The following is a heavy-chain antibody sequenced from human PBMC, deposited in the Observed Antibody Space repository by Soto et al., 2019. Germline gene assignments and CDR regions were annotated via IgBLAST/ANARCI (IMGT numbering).Heavy chain of an antibody. V-gene: IGHV3-23*01. D-gene: IGHD3-9*01. CDR2: ITTRGART. CDR1: GFTFNTYA. Sequence: GGSLRLSCAASGFTFNTYAMTWVRQTPGKGLEWVSFITTRGARTYYADPVRGRFTISTDSSRNALYLQMNSLRPDDTAVYFCARYRSDGSASFDSWGQGTRVTVSS. J-gene: IGHJ4*02. CDR3: ARYRSDGSASFDS.